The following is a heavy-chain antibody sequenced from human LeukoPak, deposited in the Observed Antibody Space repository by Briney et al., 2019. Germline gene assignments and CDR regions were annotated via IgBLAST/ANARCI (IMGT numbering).Heavy chain of an antibody. CDR2: IIPIFGTA. V-gene: IGHV1-69*13. CDR1: GGTFSSYA. J-gene: IGHJ3*02. Sequence: SVKVSCTASGGTFSSYAISWVRQAPGQGLEWMGGIIPIFGTANYAQKFQGRVTITADESTSTAYMELSSLRSEDTAVYYCARTVVGRDAFDIWGQGTMVTVSS. D-gene: IGHD2-15*01. CDR3: ARTVVGRDAFDI.